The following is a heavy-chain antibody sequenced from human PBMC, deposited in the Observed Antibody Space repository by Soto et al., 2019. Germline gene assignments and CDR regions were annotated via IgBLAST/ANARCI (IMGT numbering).Heavy chain of an antibody. V-gene: IGHV4-4*02. CDR1: GGYIHSSDW. Sequence: QVQLQESGPGLGKSSETLSLTCAISGGYIHSSDWRTWVRQPPGKGLEWIGEVHQSGGTNYNPSLKSRVSVELDKSKNQFSLKLRSVTAAETGMYYCAGGVDHWGQGILVTVSS. CDR2: VHQSGGT. J-gene: IGHJ4*02. CDR3: AGGVDH.